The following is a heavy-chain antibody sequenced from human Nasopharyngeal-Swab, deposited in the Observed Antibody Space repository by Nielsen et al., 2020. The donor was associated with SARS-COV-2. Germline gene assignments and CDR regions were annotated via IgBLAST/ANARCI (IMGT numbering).Heavy chain of an antibody. V-gene: IGHV3-21*01. Sequence: GGSLRLSCAASGFTFNNYNFNWVRQAPGKGLEWVSSISSSSSYIYYADSVKGRFTISRDNAKNSLYLQMNSLRAEDTAVHYCARRALQDYYFDYWGQGTLVTVSS. J-gene: IGHJ4*02. CDR3: ARRALQDYYFDY. CDR2: ISSSSSYI. CDR1: GFTFNNYN.